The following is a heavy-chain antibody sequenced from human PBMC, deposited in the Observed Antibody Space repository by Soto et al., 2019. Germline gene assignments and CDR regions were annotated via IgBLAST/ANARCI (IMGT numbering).Heavy chain of an antibody. J-gene: IGHJ4*02. V-gene: IGHV4-34*01. Sequence: SETLSLTCAVYGGSFSGYYWSWIRQPPGKGLEWIGEINHSGSTNYNPCFKSRGTISVDTSKNQFSLKLSSVTAADTAVYYWARVAKEYGSGSYNYWGQGTLVTVSS. CDR3: ARVAKEYGSGSYNY. CDR2: INHSGST. D-gene: IGHD3-10*01. CDR1: GGSFSGYY.